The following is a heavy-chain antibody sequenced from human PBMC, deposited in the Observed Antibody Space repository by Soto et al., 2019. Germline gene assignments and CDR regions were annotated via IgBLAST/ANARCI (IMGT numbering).Heavy chain of an antibody. V-gene: IGHV1-69*12. CDR1: GGTFSSYA. CDR2: IIPIFGTA. Sequence: QVQLVQSGAEVKMRGSSVKVSCKASGGTFSSYAISWVRQAPGQGLEWMGGIIPIFGTANYAQKFQGRVTITADESTSTAYMELSSLRSEDTAVYYCARDRLEMATIYSSDYYYYGMDVWGQGTTVTVSS. J-gene: IGHJ6*02. D-gene: IGHD5-12*01. CDR3: ARDRLEMATIYSSDYYYYGMDV.